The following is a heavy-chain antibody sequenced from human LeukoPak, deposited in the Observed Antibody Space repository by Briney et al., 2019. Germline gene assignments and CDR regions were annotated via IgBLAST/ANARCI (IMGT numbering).Heavy chain of an antibody. CDR1: GFTFSSYS. CDR3: ARAMVSNYDFWSGYYTGGDFDY. V-gene: IGHV3-48*01. J-gene: IGHJ4*02. CDR2: ISSSSSTI. Sequence: GGSLRLSCAASGFTFSSYSMNWVRQAPGKGLEWVSYISSSSSTIYYADSVKGRFTISRDNAKNSLYLQMNSLRAEDTAVYYCARAMVSNYDFWSGYYTGGDFDYWGQGTLVTVSS. D-gene: IGHD3-3*01.